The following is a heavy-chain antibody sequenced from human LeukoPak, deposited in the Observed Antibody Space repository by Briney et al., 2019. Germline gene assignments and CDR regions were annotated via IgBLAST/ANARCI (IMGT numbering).Heavy chain of an antibody. CDR1: GFTFSDFY. D-gene: IGHD1-1*01. Sequence: GGSLRLSCAASGFTFSDFYMSWVRQAPGKGLEWVANIKKDGSERSYVDSMRDRFTISRDNAKNSLYLQMNSLRAEDTAMYYCARGGWSGYFIYWGQGALVTVSS. CDR2: IKKDGSER. CDR3: ARGGWSGYFIY. J-gene: IGHJ4*02. V-gene: IGHV3-7*01.